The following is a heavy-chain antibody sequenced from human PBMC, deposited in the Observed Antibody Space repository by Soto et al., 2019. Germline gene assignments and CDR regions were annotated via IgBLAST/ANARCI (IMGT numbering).Heavy chain of an antibody. Sequence: PGGSLRLSCAASGFTFSSYALNRVRQAPGKGLEWVAETSGSGTSTYYAPSVQGRFIISSDSSKNTLYLRMYSLRAEDTAMYYCAKSLSALFSLGDFKYWGHGALVTVSS. CDR2: TSGSGTST. CDR3: AKSLSALFSLGDFKY. J-gene: IGHJ4*01. V-gene: IGHV3-23*01. D-gene: IGHD2-21*01. CDR1: GFTFSSYA.